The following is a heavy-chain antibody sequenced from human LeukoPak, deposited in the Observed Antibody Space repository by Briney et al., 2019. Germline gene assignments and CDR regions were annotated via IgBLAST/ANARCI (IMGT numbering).Heavy chain of an antibody. D-gene: IGHD1-26*01. V-gene: IGHV3-23*01. CDR1: GFTISYLA. CDR3: SKGARLELPLDY. J-gene: IGHJ4*02. Sequence: PGGSLRLSCAASGFTISYLARRCDRQAPGKGLEWVSVISGSGGSTYYADSVKGRFTISRDNSMDTQYLQMNSLRAEDTAVYYCSKGARLELPLDYWGQGPLVTVSS. CDR2: ISGSGGST.